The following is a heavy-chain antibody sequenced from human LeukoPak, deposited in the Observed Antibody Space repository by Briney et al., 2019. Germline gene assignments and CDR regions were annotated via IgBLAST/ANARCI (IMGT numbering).Heavy chain of an antibody. CDR3: AREDGERWFDP. CDR2: IYYSGST. CDR1: GGSISGYY. D-gene: IGHD4-17*01. J-gene: IGHJ5*02. Sequence: SETLSLTCTVSGGSISGYYWSWIRQPPGKGLEWIGYIYYSGSTNYNPSLKSRVTISVDTSKNQFSLKLSSVTAADTAVYYCAREDGERWFDPWGQGTLVTVSS. V-gene: IGHV4-59*01.